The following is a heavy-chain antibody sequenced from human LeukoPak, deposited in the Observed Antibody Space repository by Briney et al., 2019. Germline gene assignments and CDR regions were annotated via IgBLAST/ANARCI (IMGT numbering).Heavy chain of an antibody. CDR3: ARGPRVVVTKYYYYMDV. D-gene: IGHD2-21*02. V-gene: IGHV4-34*01. Sequence: SETLSLTCAVYGGSFSGYYWSRIRQPPGKGLEWIGEINHSGSTNYNPSLKSRVTISVDTSKNQFSLKLSSVTAADTAVYYCARGPRVVVTKYYYYMDVWGKGTTVTVSS. CDR1: GGSFSGYY. J-gene: IGHJ6*03. CDR2: INHSGST.